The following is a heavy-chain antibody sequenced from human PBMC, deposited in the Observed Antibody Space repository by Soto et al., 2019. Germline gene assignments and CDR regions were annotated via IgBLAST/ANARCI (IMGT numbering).Heavy chain of an antibody. CDR2: IDTSGST. V-gene: IGHV4-4*07. CDR3: ARGGQGFWSGPFDY. Sequence: SETLSLTCTVSGGSISNYYCNWIRQPAGKGLEWIGRIDTSGSTNYNPSLKSRVTMSVDTSKQEFSLKLSSVTAADTALDYCARGGQGFWSGPFDYWGRGALGTVS. CDR1: GGSISNYY. D-gene: IGHD3-3*01. J-gene: IGHJ4*02.